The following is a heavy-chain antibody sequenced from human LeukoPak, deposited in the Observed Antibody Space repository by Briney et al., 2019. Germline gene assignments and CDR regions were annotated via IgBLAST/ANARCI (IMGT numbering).Heavy chain of an antibody. D-gene: IGHD4-23*01. J-gene: IGHJ4*02. CDR2: INTYKGNT. V-gene: IGHV1-18*01. Sequence: ASVKVSCKASGYTLTNYNITWVRQAPGQGLEWMGWINTYKGNTLYAQKFQGRVTMTADTSTNTAYMELRSLRFDDTAVYYCAREFGHCYGDNCFYFFDTWGQGFRVTVSS. CDR3: AREFGHCYGDNCFYFFDT. CDR1: GYTLTNYN.